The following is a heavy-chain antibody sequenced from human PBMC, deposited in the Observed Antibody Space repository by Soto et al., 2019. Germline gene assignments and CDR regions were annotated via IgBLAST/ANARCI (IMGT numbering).Heavy chain of an antibody. CDR1: GYTLKNYG. CDR2: IKVDNGDT. J-gene: IGHJ4*02. V-gene: IGHV1-18*01. CDR3: ARSRYYFDY. Sequence: QFNLVQSGGEVKKPGASVKVSCKASGYTLKNYGIAWVRQAPGLGPECVVWIKVDNGDTKYAEKLQGRVTLTTDTSTSTAYMELRNLRSDDTAFYYCARSRYYFDYWGQGTLVTVSS.